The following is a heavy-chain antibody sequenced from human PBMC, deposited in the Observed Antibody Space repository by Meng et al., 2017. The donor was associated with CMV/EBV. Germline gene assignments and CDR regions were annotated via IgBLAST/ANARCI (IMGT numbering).Heavy chain of an antibody. CDR2: INHSGST. CDR1: GGSFSGYY. J-gene: IGHJ4*02. Sequence: SQTRSLTGAVYGGSFSGYYWSWIRQPPGKGREWMGEINHSGSTNYNPSLKSRVTISVDTSKNQFSLKLSSVTAADTAVYYCASITRRYSSGWYVGSNGVQNDYWGQGTLVTVSS. V-gene: IGHV4-34*01. D-gene: IGHD6-19*01. CDR3: ASITRRYSSGWYVGSNGVQNDY.